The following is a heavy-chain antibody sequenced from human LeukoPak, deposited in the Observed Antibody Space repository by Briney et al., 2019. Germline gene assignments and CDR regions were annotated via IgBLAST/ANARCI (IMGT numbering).Heavy chain of an antibody. CDR1: GFTVNRNC. Sequence: GGSLRLSCAASGFTVNRNCMGWVRQAPGKGLEWVSLIYGGGGTYYANSVKGRFTISRDYSKNTLYLQMNSLRVDDTAVYYCARDSYYGSGSYYRYTFDYWGQGTLVTVSS. CDR3: ARDSYYGSGSYYRYTFDY. J-gene: IGHJ4*02. V-gene: IGHV3-53*01. D-gene: IGHD3-10*01. CDR2: IYGGGGT.